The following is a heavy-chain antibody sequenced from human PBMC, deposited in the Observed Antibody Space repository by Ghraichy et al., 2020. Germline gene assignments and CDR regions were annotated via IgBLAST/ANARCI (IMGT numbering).Heavy chain of an antibody. J-gene: IGHJ4*02. V-gene: IGHV4-39*01. CDR1: GGSISSSSYY. D-gene: IGHD3-22*01. Sequence: SETLSLTCTVSGGSISSSSYYWGWIRQPPGKGLEWIGSIYYSGSTYYNPSLKSRVTISVDTSKNQFSLKLSSVTAADTAVYYCARSNDYYDSSGYDFDYWGQGTLVTVSS. CDR3: ARSNDYYDSSGYDFDY. CDR2: IYYSGST.